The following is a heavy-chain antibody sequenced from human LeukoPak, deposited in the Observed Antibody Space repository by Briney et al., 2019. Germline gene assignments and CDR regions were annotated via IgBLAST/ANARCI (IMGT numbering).Heavy chain of an antibody. CDR3: ARATLSDYYFNY. J-gene: IGHJ4*02. CDR1: GYTFTSYY. CDR2: INPSGGST. Sequence: ASVKVSCKASGYTFTSYYMHWVRQASGQGLEWMGIINPSGGSTSYAQKFQGRVTMTRDTSTSTVYMELSSLRSEDTAVYYCARATLSDYYFNYWGQGTLVTVSS. V-gene: IGHV1-46*01.